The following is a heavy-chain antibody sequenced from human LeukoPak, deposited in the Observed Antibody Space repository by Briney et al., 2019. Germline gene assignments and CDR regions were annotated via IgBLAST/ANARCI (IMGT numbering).Heavy chain of an antibody. CDR1: GFTFDDYA. Sequence: GGSLRLSCAASGFTFDDYAMHWVRPAPGKGLEWVSGISWDSGSIGYADSVKGRFTISRDNAKNSLYLQMNSLRPEDTALYYCAKDSSSSWYRDFDYWGQGTLVTVSS. V-gene: IGHV3-9*01. CDR3: AKDSSSSWYRDFDY. CDR2: ISWDSGSI. D-gene: IGHD6-13*01. J-gene: IGHJ4*02.